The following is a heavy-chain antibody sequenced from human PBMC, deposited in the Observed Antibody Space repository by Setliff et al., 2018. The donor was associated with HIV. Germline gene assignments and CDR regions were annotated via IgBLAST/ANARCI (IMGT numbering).Heavy chain of an antibody. CDR1: GGSLRSLS. CDR3: ANLRGEEAGNFYYFYFGLDV. Sequence: SVKVSCKASGGSLRSLSINWVRQAPEQGLEWMAGTIPKFGTSNYAHKFQGRMTITADESTSTAYMELTGLRSEDTAVYYCANLRGEEAGNFYYFYFGLDVWGQGTTVTVS. J-gene: IGHJ6*02. V-gene: IGHV1-69*13. D-gene: IGHD2-21*02. CDR2: TIPKFGTS.